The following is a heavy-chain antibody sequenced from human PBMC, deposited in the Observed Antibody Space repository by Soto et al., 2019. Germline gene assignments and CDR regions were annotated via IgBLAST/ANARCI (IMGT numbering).Heavy chain of an antibody. V-gene: IGHV4-61*01. CDR1: GGADSIGPFY. CDR2: IYFTGST. CDR3: TRGPPRVQWFDP. J-gene: IGHJ5*02. Sequence: PSETLSRTCTVSGGADSIGPFYCSWIRQPPGKGLEWIGRIYFTGSTNYNPSLKSRVTMSLDTSRNQFSLKLSSVTAADTAVYYCTRGPPRVQWFDPWGLGTLVTVSS.